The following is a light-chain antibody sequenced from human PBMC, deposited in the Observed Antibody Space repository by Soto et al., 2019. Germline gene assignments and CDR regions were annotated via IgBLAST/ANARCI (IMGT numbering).Light chain of an antibody. V-gene: IGLV2-23*02. Sequence: QSALTQPASVSGSPGQSITISCTGTSSDVGGYNYVSWYQQHPGKAPKLMIYEVSKRPSGTSNRFSGSKSGNTASLRISGLQAEDEADYYCCSYAGSSTWVFGGGTKVTVL. CDR2: EVS. CDR1: SSDVGGYNY. CDR3: CSYAGSSTWV. J-gene: IGLJ3*02.